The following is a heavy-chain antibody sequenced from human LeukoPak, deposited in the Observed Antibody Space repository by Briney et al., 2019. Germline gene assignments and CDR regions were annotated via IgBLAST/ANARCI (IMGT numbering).Heavy chain of an antibody. Sequence: ASVKVSCKASGYTFTGYYMHWVRQAPGQGLEWMGWINPNSGGTNYAQKFQGRVTMTRDTSTSTAYMELRSLRSDDTAVYYCARGGRGYYYYMDVWGKGTTVTISS. CDR1: GYTFTGYY. J-gene: IGHJ6*03. D-gene: IGHD3-10*01. V-gene: IGHV1-2*02. CDR2: INPNSGGT. CDR3: ARGGRGYYYYMDV.